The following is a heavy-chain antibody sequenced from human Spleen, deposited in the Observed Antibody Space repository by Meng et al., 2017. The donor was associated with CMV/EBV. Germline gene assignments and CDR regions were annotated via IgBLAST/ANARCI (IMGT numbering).Heavy chain of an antibody. CDR3: ARATSGLDAFDI. V-gene: IGHV3-21*01. Sequence: GESLKISCAASGFSFGRYGMNWVRQAPGKGLEWISLISSGSNVIQYADSVKGRFSISRDNPKDSLYLQMNSLRAEDTAVYYCARATSGLDAFDIWGQGTMVTVSS. CDR1: GFSFGRYG. D-gene: IGHD3-3*01. J-gene: IGHJ3*02. CDR2: ISSGSNVI.